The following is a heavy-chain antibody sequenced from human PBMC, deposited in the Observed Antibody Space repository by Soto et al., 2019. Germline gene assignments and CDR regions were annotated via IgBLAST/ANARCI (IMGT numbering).Heavy chain of an antibody. V-gene: IGHV4-39*01. CDR3: ARRGYYYYYMDV. Sequence: PSETLSLTCTVSGGSISSSSYYWGWIRQPPGKGLEWIGSIYYSGSTYYNPSLKSRVTISVDTSKNQFSLKLSSVTAADTAVYYCARRGYYYYYMDVWGKGTTVTVSS. CDR2: IYYSGST. J-gene: IGHJ6*03. CDR1: GGSISSSSYY.